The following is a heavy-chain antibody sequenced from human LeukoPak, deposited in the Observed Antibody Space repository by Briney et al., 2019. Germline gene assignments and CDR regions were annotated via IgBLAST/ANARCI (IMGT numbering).Heavy chain of an antibody. D-gene: IGHD3-3*01. CDR1: GGSFSGYY. Sequence: SETLSLTCAVYGGSFSGYYWSWIRQPPGKGLEWIGEINHSGSTNYNPSLKSRATISVDTSKNQFSLKLSSVTAADTAVYYCARSYYDFWSGSPYGMDVWGQGTTVTVSS. CDR2: INHSGST. J-gene: IGHJ6*02. CDR3: ARSYYDFWSGSPYGMDV. V-gene: IGHV4-34*01.